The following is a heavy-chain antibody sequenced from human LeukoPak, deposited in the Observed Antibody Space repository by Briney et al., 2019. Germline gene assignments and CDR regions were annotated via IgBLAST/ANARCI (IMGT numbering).Heavy chain of an antibody. J-gene: IGHJ4*02. V-gene: IGHV1-18*01. CDR2: ISAYNGNT. CDR3: ARDEDPGYSSSWIDY. D-gene: IGHD6-13*01. CDR1: GYTFTSYG. Sequence: APVKVSCKASGYTFTSYGISWVRQAPGQGLEWMGWISAYNGNTNYAQKLQGRVTMTTDTSTSTAYMELRSLRSDDTAVYYCARDEDPGYSSSWIDYWGQGTLVTVSS.